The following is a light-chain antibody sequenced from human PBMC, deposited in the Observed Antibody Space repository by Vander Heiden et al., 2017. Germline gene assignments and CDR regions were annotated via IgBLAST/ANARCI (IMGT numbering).Light chain of an antibody. Sequence: DIQMAQSPSPRSASVSDRSTSTCRASQNSNSYLNWYQQKPGQAPKLLIYSGSSWQSGVPARFSGSGSGTDFTLKISSVEAEDVATYYCKQGLQTPRTFGQGTRVEIK. V-gene: IGKV1-39*01. CDR1: QNSNSY. CDR2: SGS. J-gene: IGKJ5*01. CDR3: KQGLQTPRT.